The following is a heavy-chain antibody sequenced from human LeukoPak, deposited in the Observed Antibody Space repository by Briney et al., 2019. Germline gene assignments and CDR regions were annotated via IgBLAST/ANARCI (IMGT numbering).Heavy chain of an antibody. CDR3: AKSRGWDDFDY. CDR2: IRYDGSNK. CDR1: GFTFSSYG. V-gene: IGHV3-30*02. J-gene: IGHJ4*02. D-gene: IGHD3-22*01. Sequence: PGGSLRLSCAASGFTFSSYGMHSVRQAPGKGLEWVAFIRYDGSNKYYADSVKGRFTISRDNSKNTLYLQMHSLRAEDTAIYYCAKSRGWDDFDYWGQGTLVTVSS.